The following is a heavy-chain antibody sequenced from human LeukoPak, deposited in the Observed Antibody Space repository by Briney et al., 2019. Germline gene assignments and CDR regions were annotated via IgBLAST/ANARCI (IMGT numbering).Heavy chain of an antibody. Sequence: GGSLRLSCTASGFTFGDYAMSWVRQAPGKGLEWVGFIRSKAYGGTTEYAASVKGRFTISRDDSKSIAYLQMNSLKTEDTAVYYCTSTWQDIVVVPAAIRYPNPHWGDYWGQGTLVTVSS. D-gene: IGHD2-2*02. J-gene: IGHJ4*02. CDR3: TSTWQDIVVVPAAIRYPNPHWGDY. V-gene: IGHV3-49*04. CDR2: IRSKAYGGTT. CDR1: GFTFGDYA.